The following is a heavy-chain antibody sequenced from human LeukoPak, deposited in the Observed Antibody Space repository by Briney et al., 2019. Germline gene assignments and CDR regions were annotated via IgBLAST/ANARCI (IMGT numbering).Heavy chain of an antibody. CDR1: GGSFSGYY. CDR2: IYYSGST. D-gene: IGHD1-26*01. V-gene: IGHV4-59*01. J-gene: IGHJ4*02. Sequence: SETLSLTCAVYGGSFSGYYWSWIRQPPGKGLEWIGYIYYSGSTNYNPSLKSRVTISVDTSKNQFSLKLSSVTAADTAVYYCARGREVGATTFDYWGQGTLVTVSS. CDR3: ARGREVGATTFDY.